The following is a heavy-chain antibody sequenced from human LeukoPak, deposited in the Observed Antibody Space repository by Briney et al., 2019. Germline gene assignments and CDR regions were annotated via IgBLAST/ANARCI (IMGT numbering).Heavy chain of an antibody. CDR2: IYYSGST. CDR3: AREARRERDAFDI. V-gene: IGHV4-31*03. D-gene: IGHD6-25*01. CDR1: GGSISSGVYY. Sequence: SETLSLTCTVSGGSISSGVYYWSWIRQHPGKGLEWIGYIYYSGSTYYNPSLKSRVTISVDTSKNQFSLKLSSVTAADTAVYYCAREARRERDAFDIWGQGTMVTVSS. J-gene: IGHJ3*02.